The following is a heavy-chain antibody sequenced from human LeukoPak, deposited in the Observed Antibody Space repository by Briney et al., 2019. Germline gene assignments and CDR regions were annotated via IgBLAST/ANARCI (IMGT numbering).Heavy chain of an antibody. Sequence: GGSLRLSCAASGFTFSSYAMHWVRQAPGKGLEWVAVVSYDGSNKYYADSVKGRFTISRDNSKNTLYLQMNSLRAEDTAVYYCARDRHSGYYFDCWGQGTLVTVSS. D-gene: IGHD7-27*01. J-gene: IGHJ4*02. V-gene: IGHV3-30-3*01. CDR2: VSYDGSNK. CDR1: GFTFSSYA. CDR3: ARDRHSGYYFDC.